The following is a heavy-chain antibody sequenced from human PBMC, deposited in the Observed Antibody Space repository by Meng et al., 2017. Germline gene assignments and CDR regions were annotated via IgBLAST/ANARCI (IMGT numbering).Heavy chain of an antibody. CDR1: GGSFSGYY. Sequence: QVAPQQWGAGLLQPSGALSLTRAVYGGSFSGYYWSWIRQPPGQGLEWIGEINHSGSTNYNPSHKRRVTISVDTSKNQFSLKLSSVTAADTAVYYCARVPTYYYDSSGYYLFDYWGQGTLVTVSS. V-gene: IGHV4-34*01. D-gene: IGHD3-22*01. CDR2: INHSGST. J-gene: IGHJ4*02. CDR3: ARVPTYYYDSSGYYLFDY.